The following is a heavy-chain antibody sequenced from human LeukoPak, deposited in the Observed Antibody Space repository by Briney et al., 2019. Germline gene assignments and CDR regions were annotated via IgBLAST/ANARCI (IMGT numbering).Heavy chain of an antibody. V-gene: IGHV1-46*01. J-gene: IGHJ4*02. Sequence: ASVKVSCKASGYTFTSYYIHWVRQAPGQGLEWMGIINPSGGSTSYAQKSQGRVTMTRDTYTSTVYMELSSLRSEDTAVYYCARSDAYSDSWGQGTLVTASS. CDR2: INPSGGST. CDR3: ARSDAYSDS. CDR1: GYTFTSYY. D-gene: IGHD5-24*01.